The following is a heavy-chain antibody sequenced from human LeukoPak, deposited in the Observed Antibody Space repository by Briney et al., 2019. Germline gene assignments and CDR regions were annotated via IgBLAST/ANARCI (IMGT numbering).Heavy chain of an antibody. CDR3: PLVPGYIYCHGY. CDR1: GFTFGDYA. J-gene: IGHJ4*02. Sequence: GRSLRLSWTASGFTFGDYAMSWVRQAPGKGLEWVGFIRSKAYGGTTEYAASVKGRFTISRDDSKSTAYRQRNSLKTEDTAVYYCPLVPGYIYCHGYWGEGTLVTVSS. CDR2: IRSKAYGGTT. V-gene: IGHV3-49*04. D-gene: IGHD5-18*01.